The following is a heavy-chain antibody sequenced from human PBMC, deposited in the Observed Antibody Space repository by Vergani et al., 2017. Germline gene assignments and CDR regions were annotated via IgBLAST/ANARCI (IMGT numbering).Heavy chain of an antibody. Sequence: EVQLVQSGAEVKKPGESLKISCKGSGYSFTSYWIGWVRQMPGKGLEWMRIIYPGDSDTRYSPSFQGQVTISADKSIRTAYLQWSSLKASDTAMYYCARLYCSSTSCLGWFDPWGQGTLVTVSS. CDR2: IYPGDSDT. D-gene: IGHD2-2*01. CDR1: GYSFTSYW. CDR3: ARLYCSSTSCLGWFDP. J-gene: IGHJ5*02. V-gene: IGHV5-51*01.